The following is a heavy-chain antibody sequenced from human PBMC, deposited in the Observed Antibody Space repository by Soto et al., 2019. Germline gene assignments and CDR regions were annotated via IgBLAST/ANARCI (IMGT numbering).Heavy chain of an antibody. CDR1: GASITYGAYS. CDR2: INHLETT. J-gene: IGHJ4*02. V-gene: IGHV4-30-2*01. Sequence: SETLSLTCTVSGASITYGAYSWSWIRQTPGKGLEWIGYINHLETTFYNPSFESRLTLSMDRTKNQFSLNLKSMSAADRAVYFCARGGGFDSFDYWGQGILVTVSS. D-gene: IGHD3-10*01. CDR3: ARGGGFDSFDY.